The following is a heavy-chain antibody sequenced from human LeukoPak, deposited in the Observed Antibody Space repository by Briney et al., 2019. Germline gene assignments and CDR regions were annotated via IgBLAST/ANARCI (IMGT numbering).Heavy chain of an antibody. J-gene: IGHJ3*02. D-gene: IGHD6-6*01. CDR2: ISGSGDST. Sequence: PGGSLRLSCAASGFTFSSSAMSWVRQAPGKGLEWVSTISGSGDSTYYADFVKGRFTISRDNAENSLYLQMNSLRAVDTAVYYCARDQSIAAQDAFDIWGQGTMVTVSS. CDR1: GFTFSSSA. CDR3: ARDQSIAAQDAFDI. V-gene: IGHV3-23*01.